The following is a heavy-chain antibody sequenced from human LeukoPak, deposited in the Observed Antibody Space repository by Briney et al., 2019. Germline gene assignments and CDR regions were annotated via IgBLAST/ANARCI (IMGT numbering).Heavy chain of an antibody. CDR2: ISYDGSNK. D-gene: IGHD4-23*01. V-gene: IGHV3-30*18. CDR3: AKDGQNRGYGGNSGFDP. J-gene: IGHJ5*02. CDR1: GFTFSSYG. Sequence: GGSLRLSCAASGFTFSSYGMHWVRQAPGKGLEWVAVISYDGSNKYYADSVKGRFTISRDNSKNTLYLQMNSLRAEDTAVYYCAKDGQNRGYGGNSGFDPWGQGTLVTVSS.